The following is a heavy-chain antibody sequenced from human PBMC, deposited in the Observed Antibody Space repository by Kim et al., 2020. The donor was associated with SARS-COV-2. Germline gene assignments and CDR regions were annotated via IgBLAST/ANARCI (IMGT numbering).Heavy chain of an antibody. CDR1: GFTFGDYA. CDR2: IRSKAYGGTT. J-gene: IGHJ4*02. CDR3: TRDARYNWKRKGYFDY. Sequence: GGSLRLSCTASGFTFGDYAMSWVRQAPGKGLEWVGFIRSKAYGGTTEYAASVKGRFTISRDDSKSIAYLQMNSLKTEDTAVYYCTRDARYNWKRKGYFDYWGQGTLVTVSS. D-gene: IGHD1-20*01. V-gene: IGHV3-49*04.